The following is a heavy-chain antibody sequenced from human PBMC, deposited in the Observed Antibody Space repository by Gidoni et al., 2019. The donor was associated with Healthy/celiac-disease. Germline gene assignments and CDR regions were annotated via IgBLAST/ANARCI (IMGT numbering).Heavy chain of an antibody. V-gene: IGHV3-33*01. CDR1: GLTFSSYG. Sequence: QVQPVESGGGVVQPGRSLRLSCAASGLTFSSYGMHWVRQAPGKGLEWVAVIWYDGSNKYYADSVKGRFTISRDNSKNTLYLQMNSLRAEDTAVYYCARGTYYYDSSGYPIDAFDIWGQGTMVTVSS. J-gene: IGHJ3*02. CDR2: IWYDGSNK. CDR3: ARGTYYYDSSGYPIDAFDI. D-gene: IGHD3-22*01.